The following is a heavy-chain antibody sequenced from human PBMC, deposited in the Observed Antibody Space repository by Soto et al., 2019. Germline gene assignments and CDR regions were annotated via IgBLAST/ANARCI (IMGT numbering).Heavy chain of an antibody. CDR1: GVGLCIYC. CDR3: ERDSGYGSGASVKHFLDY. J-gene: IGHJ4*01. V-gene: IGHV3-7*01. Sequence: XSQRLLSAASGVGLCIYCMSWVRQSPGRGLEWLATIKWDASEKTYVDSVNGRFNMYRDNVKNSLYLQMDSLRAADTAVYYWERDSGYGSGASVKHFLDYRGHAPLVTVS. D-gene: IGHD3-10*01. CDR2: IKWDASEK.